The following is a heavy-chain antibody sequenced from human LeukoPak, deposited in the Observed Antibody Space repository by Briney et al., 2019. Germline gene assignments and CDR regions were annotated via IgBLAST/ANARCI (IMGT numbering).Heavy chain of an antibody. V-gene: IGHV1-2*02. Sequence: ASVKVSCKASGYAFTGYYMHWVRQAPGQGLEWMGWINPNSGGTNYAQKLQGRVTMTRDTSISTAYMELSRLRSDDAAVYYCARAGAYYYDSRLDYWGQGTLVTVSS. J-gene: IGHJ4*02. D-gene: IGHD3-22*01. CDR3: ARAGAYYYDSRLDY. CDR1: GYAFTGYY. CDR2: INPNSGGT.